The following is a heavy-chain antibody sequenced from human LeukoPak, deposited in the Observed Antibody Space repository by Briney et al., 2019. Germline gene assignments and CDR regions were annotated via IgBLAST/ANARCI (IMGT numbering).Heavy chain of an antibody. CDR3: ARNLVMGRGVMILKKPCWFDP. CDR2: IYTSGST. CDR1: GGSISSYY. V-gene: IGHV4-4*07. J-gene: IGHJ5*02. D-gene: IGHD3-10*01. Sequence: KTSETLSLTCTVSGGSISSYYWSWIRQPAGKGLEWIGRIYTSGSTNYNPSLKSRVTMSVDTSKNQFSLKLSSVTAADTAVYYCARNLVMGRGVMILKKPCWFDPWGQGTLVTVSS.